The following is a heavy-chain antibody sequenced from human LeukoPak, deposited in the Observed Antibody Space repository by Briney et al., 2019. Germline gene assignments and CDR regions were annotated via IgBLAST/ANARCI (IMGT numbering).Heavy chain of an antibody. V-gene: IGHV1-8*01. D-gene: IGHD6-13*01. J-gene: IGHJ3*02. Sequence: ASVKVSCKASGYTFTSYDINWVRQATGQGLEWMGWMNPISGYTGFAQKFQGRVTMTGNTAISTAYMELSSLRSEDAAVYCCARGNRLYTSSWSALAFDIWGQGTMVTVSS. CDR2: MNPISGYT. CDR1: GYTFTSYD. CDR3: ARGNRLYTSSWSALAFDI.